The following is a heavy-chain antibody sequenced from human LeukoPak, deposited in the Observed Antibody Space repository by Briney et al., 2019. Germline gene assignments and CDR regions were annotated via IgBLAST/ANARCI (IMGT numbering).Heavy chain of an antibody. D-gene: IGHD3-10*01. CDR3: AGYYYGSGMVY. J-gene: IGHJ4*02. V-gene: IGHV4-34*01. CDR1: GGSFSGYY. CDR2: INHSGST. Sequence: SETLSLTCAVYGGSFSGYYWGWIRQPPGKGLEWIGEINHSGSTNYNPSLKSRVTISVDTSKNQFSLKLSSVTAADTAVYYCAGYYYGSGMVYWGQGTLVTVSS.